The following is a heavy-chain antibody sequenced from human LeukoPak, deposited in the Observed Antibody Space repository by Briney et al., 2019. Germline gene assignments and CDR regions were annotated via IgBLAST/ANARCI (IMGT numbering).Heavy chain of an antibody. CDR2: INSDGSST. CDR3: ARVSLQLVRAFDI. J-gene: IGHJ3*02. Sequence: GGSLRLSCAASGFTFSSYWMHWVRQAPGKGLVWVSRINSDGSSTSYADSVKGRFTISRDNAKNTLYLQMNSLRAEDTAVYYCARVSLQLVRAFDIWGQGTMVTVSS. V-gene: IGHV3-74*01. CDR1: GFTFSSYW. D-gene: IGHD6-13*01.